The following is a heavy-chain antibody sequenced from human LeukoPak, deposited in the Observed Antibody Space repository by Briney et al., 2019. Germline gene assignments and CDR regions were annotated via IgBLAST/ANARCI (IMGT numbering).Heavy chain of an antibody. J-gene: IGHJ2*01. CDR3: AREIVDSSSSSWHLDL. CDR2: IGSGGDT. Sequence: GGSLRLSCAASGFTFSTSDLHWVRQAPGKPLEWVSAIGSGGDTYYPDSVRGRFTISRENASNSLYLQMNNLRAGDTAVYYCAREIVDSSSSSWHLDLWGRGTLVTVSS. V-gene: IGHV3-13*01. CDR1: GFTFSTSD. D-gene: IGHD6-6*01.